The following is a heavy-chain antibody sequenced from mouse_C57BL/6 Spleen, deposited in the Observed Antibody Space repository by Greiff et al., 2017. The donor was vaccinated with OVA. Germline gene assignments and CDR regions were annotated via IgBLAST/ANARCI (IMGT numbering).Heavy chain of an antibody. CDR3: ARDPGPTVVAYYFDY. Sequence: VQVVESGGGLVKPGGSLKLSCAASGFTFSSYAMSWVRQTPEKRLEWVATISDGGSYTYYPDNVKGRFTISRDNAKNNLYLQMSHLKSEDTAMYYCARDPGPTVVAYYFDYWGQGTTLTVSS. CDR1: GFTFSSYA. V-gene: IGHV5-4*01. J-gene: IGHJ2*01. CDR2: ISDGGSYT. D-gene: IGHD1-1*01.